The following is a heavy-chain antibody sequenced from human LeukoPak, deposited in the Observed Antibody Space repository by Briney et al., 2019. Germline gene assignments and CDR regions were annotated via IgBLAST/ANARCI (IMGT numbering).Heavy chain of an antibody. CDR1: GGSISSSSYY. D-gene: IGHD2-21*02. CDR2: IYYNGDT. CDR3: ARDASSFCGGDCYSALARGQ. V-gene: IGHV4-39*07. Sequence: PSETLSLTCTVSGGSISSSSYYWGWIRQPPGKGLEWIGSIYYNGDTYYNPSLKSRVTISIDTSKNQFSLKLSSVTAADTAVYYCARDASSFCGGDCYSALARGQWGQGTLVTVSS. J-gene: IGHJ4*02.